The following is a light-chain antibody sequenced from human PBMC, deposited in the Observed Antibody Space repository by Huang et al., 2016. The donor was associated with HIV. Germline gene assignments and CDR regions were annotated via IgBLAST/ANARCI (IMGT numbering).Light chain of an antibody. Sequence: DIQMTQSPSSLSASVGDRVTITCRASHSVSRSLNWCQQKPGKAPKFLIYTASTLRTGVRSRVSGSGSGTHVTLAISGLQPEDFATYYCQRAYSAPPTFGGGTKVDIK. J-gene: IGKJ4*01. CDR2: TAS. CDR3: QRAYSAPPT. CDR1: HSVSRS. V-gene: IGKV1-39*01.